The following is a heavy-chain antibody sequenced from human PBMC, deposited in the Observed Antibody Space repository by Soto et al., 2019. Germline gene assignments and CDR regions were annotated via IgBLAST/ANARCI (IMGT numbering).Heavy chain of an antibody. V-gene: IGHV3-73*01. D-gene: IGHD3-3*01. J-gene: IGHJ6*03. CDR1: GFTFSGSA. CDR3: TRHTYYDFWSGPFYYMDV. Sequence: GGSLRLSCAASGFTFSGSAMPWVRPAPGKGQEWVGLIRSKANSYATAYAASVKGRFTISRDDSKNTAYLQMNSLKTEDTAVYYCTRHTYYDFWSGPFYYMDVWGKGTTVTVSS. CDR2: IRSKANSYAT.